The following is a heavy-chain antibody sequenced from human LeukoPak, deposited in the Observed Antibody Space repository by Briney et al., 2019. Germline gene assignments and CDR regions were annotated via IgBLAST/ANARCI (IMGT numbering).Heavy chain of an antibody. CDR2: IKQDGSEK. J-gene: IGHJ4*02. D-gene: IGHD3-10*01. V-gene: IGHV3-7*01. Sequence: GGSLRLSCAVSGFTFNTYGMHWVRQAPGKGLEWVANIKQDGSEKYYVDSVKGRFTISRDNAKNSLYLQMNSLRAEDTAVYYCASFGGRYYFDYWGQGTLVTVSS. CDR1: GFTFNTYG. CDR3: ASFGGRYYFDY.